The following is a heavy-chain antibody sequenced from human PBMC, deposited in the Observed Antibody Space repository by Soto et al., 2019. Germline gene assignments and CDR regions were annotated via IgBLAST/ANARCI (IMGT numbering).Heavy chain of an antibody. CDR3: ARGPPGYCSGGSCYGANYYYGMDV. CDR2: INPSGGST. Sequence: ASVKVSCKASGYTFTSYYMHWVRQAPEQGLEWMGIINPSGGSTSYAQKFQGRVTMTRDTSTSTVYMELSSLRSEDTAVYYCARGPPGYCSGGSCYGANYYYGMDVWGQGTTVTVSS. CDR1: GYTFTSYY. J-gene: IGHJ6*02. D-gene: IGHD2-15*01. V-gene: IGHV1-46*03.